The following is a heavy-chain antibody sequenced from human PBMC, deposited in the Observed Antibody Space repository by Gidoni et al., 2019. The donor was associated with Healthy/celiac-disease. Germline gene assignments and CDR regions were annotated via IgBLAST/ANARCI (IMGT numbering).Heavy chain of an antibody. D-gene: IGHD2-2*01. CDR1: GGSFSGYY. Sequence: QVQLQQWGAGLSKPSETLSLTCAVYGGSFSGYYWSWIRQPPGQGLEWIGDINHSGSTHYNQSLKSRVTISVDTSKNQFSLKLSSVTAADTAVYYCARVGGCSSTSCYHGASTWFDPWGQGTLVTVSS. J-gene: IGHJ5*02. CDR3: ARVGGCSSTSCYHGASTWFDP. CDR2: INHSGST. V-gene: IGHV4-34*01.